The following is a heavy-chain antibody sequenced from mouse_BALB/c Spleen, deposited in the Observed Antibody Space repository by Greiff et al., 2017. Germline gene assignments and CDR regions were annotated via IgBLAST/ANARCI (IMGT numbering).Heavy chain of an antibody. V-gene: IGHV1S56*01. CDR3: AREGYDYDEGDAMDY. CDR1: GYTFTSYY. Sequence: QVQLQQSGPELVKPGASVRISCKASGYTFTSYYIHWVKQRPGQGLEWIGWIYPGNVNTKYNEKFKGKATLTADKSSSTAYMQLSSLTSEDSAVYFCAREGYDYDEGDAMDYWGQGTSVTVSS. CDR2: IYPGNVNT. J-gene: IGHJ4*01. D-gene: IGHD2-4*01.